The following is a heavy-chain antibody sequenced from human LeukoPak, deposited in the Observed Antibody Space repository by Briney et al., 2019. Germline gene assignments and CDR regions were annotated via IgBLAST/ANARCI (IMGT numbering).Heavy chain of an antibody. Sequence: SETLSLTCAVSGYSISSGYYWGWIRQPPGKGLEWIGSIYHSGSTYYNPSLKSRVTISVGTSKNQFSLKLSSVTAADTAVYYCARDSWGYCSSTRCYGSFDYWGQGTLVTVSS. D-gene: IGHD2-2*01. J-gene: IGHJ4*02. CDR3: ARDSWGYCSSTRCYGSFDY. V-gene: IGHV4-38-2*02. CDR1: GYSISSGYY. CDR2: IYHSGST.